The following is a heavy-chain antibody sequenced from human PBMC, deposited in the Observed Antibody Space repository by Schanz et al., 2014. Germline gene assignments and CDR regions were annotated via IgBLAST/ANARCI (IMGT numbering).Heavy chain of an antibody. CDR1: GFTFSTYC. Sequence: EVQLVESGGGLVQPGGSLRLSCAASGFTFSTYCMSWVLQAPGKGLEWVANIKQDESERSYVDSVKGRFTISRDNAKNTLYLQMNSLRAEDTAVYYCARGASRDYFAMDVWGQGTTVTVSS. J-gene: IGHJ6*02. V-gene: IGHV3-7*01. CDR2: IKQDESER. CDR3: ARGASRDYFAMDV.